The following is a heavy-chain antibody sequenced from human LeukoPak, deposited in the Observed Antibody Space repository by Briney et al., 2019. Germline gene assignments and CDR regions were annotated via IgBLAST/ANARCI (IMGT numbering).Heavy chain of an antibody. D-gene: IGHD5-12*01. CDR1: GVPLSYFY. CDR3: AKIEGGDGYNWEVPRWCVP. J-gene: IGHJ5*02. V-gene: IGHV4-34*01. Sequence: PSETLSLTCAVYGVPLSYFYWNWIRQPPGKGLEWIGEINHHGKNRFTPSLNTLHTITVDTSKNQISLKLTSVSAADTAVYYCAKIEGGDGYNWEVPRWCVPWVQGTMVTVSS. CDR2: INHHGKN.